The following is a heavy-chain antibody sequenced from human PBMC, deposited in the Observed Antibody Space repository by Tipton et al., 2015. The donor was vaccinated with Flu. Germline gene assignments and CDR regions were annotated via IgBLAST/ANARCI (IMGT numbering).Heavy chain of an antibody. Sequence: LRLSCAVSGDSISSDYYWAWIRQFPGKGLEWIGSVSRTGSTNYNPSLKSRVTISIDTSKNQFSLKMKSVTAADMAVYYCARRDYSNYVSDPKDWFDRWGQGTLVTVSS. CDR1: GDSISSDYY. CDR3: ARRDYSNYVSDPKDWFDR. CDR2: VSRTGST. J-gene: IGHJ5*02. D-gene: IGHD4-11*01. V-gene: IGHV4-38-2*01.